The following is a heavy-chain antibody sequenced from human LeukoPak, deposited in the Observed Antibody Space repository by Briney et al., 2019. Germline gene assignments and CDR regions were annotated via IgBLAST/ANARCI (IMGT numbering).Heavy chain of an antibody. CDR1: GFTFSSYG. CDR3: AKDLEYYYDRDPDFDY. CDR2: ISYDGSNK. V-gene: IGHV3-30*18. Sequence: PGGSLRLSCAASGFTFSSYGMHWVRQAPGKGLEWVAVISYDGSNKYYADSVKGRFTISRDNSKNTLYLQMNSLRAEDTAVYYCAKDLEYYYDRDPDFDYWGQGTLVTVSS. J-gene: IGHJ4*02. D-gene: IGHD3-22*01.